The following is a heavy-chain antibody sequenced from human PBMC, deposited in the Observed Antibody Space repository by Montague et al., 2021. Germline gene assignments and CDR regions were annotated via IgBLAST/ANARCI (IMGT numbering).Heavy chain of an antibody. V-gene: IGHV4-59*08. J-gene: IGHJ5*02. D-gene: IGHD3-10*01. CDR1: SGSIFRAH. CDR2: MFYGGVT. Sequence: SETLSLTCTVSSGSIFRAHWSWVRQPPGKGLEWLGSMFYGGVTSNNPSLKSRVTMSIDTSTNQFSLKLSFVTAADTAVYYCAKQDYFVSGTSYKGFDPWGQGILVTVSS. CDR3: AKQDYFVSGTSYKGFDP.